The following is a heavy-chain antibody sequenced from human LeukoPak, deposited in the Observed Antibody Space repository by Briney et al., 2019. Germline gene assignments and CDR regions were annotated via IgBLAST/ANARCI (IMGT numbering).Heavy chain of an antibody. V-gene: IGHV6-1*01. D-gene: IGHD3-10*01. Sequence: SQALSLTCVLSGDRVSSNSPAWNWIRQSPSRGLEWLGRTYYRSKWYNDYAVSVKSRITTNPDTSKNQFSLQLNSVTPEDTAVYYCARAQAPALLWFGELPNWFDPWGQGTLVTVSS. CDR3: ARAQAPALLWFGELPNWFDP. CDR1: GDRVSSNSPA. CDR2: TYYRSKWYN. J-gene: IGHJ5*02.